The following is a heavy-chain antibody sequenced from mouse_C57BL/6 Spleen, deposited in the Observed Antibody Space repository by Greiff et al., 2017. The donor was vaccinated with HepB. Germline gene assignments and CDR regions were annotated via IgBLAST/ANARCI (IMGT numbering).Heavy chain of an antibody. D-gene: IGHD2-5*01. CDR1: GFSLTSYG. CDR3: ARPYYSKIPYAMDY. V-gene: IGHV2-6*03. CDR2: IWSDGST. Sequence: QVQLKESGPGLVAPSQSLSITCTVSGFSLTSYGVHWVRQPPGKGLEWLVVIWSDGSTTYNSALKSRLSISKDNSKSQVFLKMNSLQTDDTAMYYCARPYYSKIPYAMDYWGQGTSVTVSS. J-gene: IGHJ4*01.